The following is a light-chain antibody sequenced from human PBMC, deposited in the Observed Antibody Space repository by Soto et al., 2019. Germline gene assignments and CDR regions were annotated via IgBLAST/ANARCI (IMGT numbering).Light chain of an antibody. CDR1: QDISNY. V-gene: IGKV1-16*02. J-gene: IGKJ3*01. CDR3: QQYYTSPFT. Sequence: DIQMTQSPSSLSASVGDRVTITCRASQDISNYLAWFQQKPGRPPKPLIYAASSLQSGVPSKFSGSGSGTEFSLTISSLQDEYFANYFCQQYYTSPFTFGPGTKVDIK. CDR2: AAS.